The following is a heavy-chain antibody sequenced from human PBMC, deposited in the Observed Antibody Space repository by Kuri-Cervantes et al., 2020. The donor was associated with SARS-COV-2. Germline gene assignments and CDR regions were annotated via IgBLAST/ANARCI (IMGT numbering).Heavy chain of an antibody. CDR1: GFTFSSYA. CDR2: ISDTGGST. Sequence: GESLKISCVASGFTFSSYAMTWVRQAPGKGLEWVSSISDTGGSTYYADSVKGRFTISRDNSKNTLYLQMNSLRAEDTAVYYCAKWTRYCSGGSCYSEYFDYWGQGTLVTVSS. D-gene: IGHD2-15*01. V-gene: IGHV3-23*01. CDR3: AKWTRYCSGGSCYSEYFDY. J-gene: IGHJ4*02.